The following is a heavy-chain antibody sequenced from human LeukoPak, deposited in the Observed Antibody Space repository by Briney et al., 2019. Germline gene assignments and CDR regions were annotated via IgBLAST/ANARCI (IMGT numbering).Heavy chain of an antibody. J-gene: IGHJ4*02. CDR2: INPSGGST. D-gene: IGHD3-22*01. CDR1: GYTFTSYY. V-gene: IGHV1-46*01. CDR3: ARSYYDSSGYYHYFDY. Sequence: ASVKVSFTASGYTFTSYYMHWVRQAPGQGLEWMGIINPSGGSTSYAQKFQGRVTMTRDTSTSTVYMELSSLRSGDTAVYYCARSYYDSSGYYHYFDYWGQGTLVTVSS.